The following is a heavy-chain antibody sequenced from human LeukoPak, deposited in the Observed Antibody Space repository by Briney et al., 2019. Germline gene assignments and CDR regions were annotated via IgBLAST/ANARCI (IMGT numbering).Heavy chain of an antibody. Sequence: GGSLRLSCADSGFTFSSYGMHWVRQAPGKGPEWVAVIWYDGSNKYYADSVKGRFTISRDNSKNTLYLQMNSLRAEDTAVYYCARDTVGAKNRYYDILTGQSTENYYGMDVWGKGTTVTVSS. J-gene: IGHJ6*04. D-gene: IGHD3-9*01. CDR1: GFTFSSYG. CDR2: IWYDGSNK. V-gene: IGHV3-33*08. CDR3: ARDTVGAKNRYYDILTGQSTENYYGMDV.